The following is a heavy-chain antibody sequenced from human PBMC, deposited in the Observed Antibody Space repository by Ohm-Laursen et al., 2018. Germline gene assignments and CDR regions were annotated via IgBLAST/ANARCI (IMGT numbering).Heavy chain of an antibody. CDR2: ISWNSGSI. CDR3: AKEGGYYDFWSGYLDY. CDR1: GFTFDDYA. D-gene: IGHD3-3*01. V-gene: IGHV3-9*01. J-gene: IGHJ4*02. Sequence: SLRLSCTASGFTFDDYAMHWVRQAPGKGLEWVSGISWNSGSIGYADSVKGRFTISRDNAKNSLYLQMNSLRAEDTALYYCAKEGGYYDFWSGYLDYWGQGTLVTVSS.